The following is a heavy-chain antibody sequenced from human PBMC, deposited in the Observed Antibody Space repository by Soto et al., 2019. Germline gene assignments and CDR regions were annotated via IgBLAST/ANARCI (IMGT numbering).Heavy chain of an antibody. CDR1: GFTFDDYA. D-gene: IGHD3-10*01. Sequence: EAQLVESGGGLVQPGRSLRLSCVASGFTFDDYAIHWVRQAPGKGLEWVSGISWNGAATGYADSVKGRFTISRDNAQNPLDLQMSRLRTEDTGIFYWAKPPLFGSGFDCWGQGTLVTVSS. V-gene: IGHV3-9*01. CDR3: AKPPLFGSGFDC. J-gene: IGHJ4*02. CDR2: ISWNGAAT.